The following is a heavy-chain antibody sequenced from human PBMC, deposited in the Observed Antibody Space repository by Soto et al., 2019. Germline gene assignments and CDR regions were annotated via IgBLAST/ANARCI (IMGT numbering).Heavy chain of an antibody. CDR3: ARHADVAKDYFDY. J-gene: IGHJ4*02. Sequence: SQTLSLTCTVSGGSISRYYWSWLRQPPGKGLEWIGYIYYSGSTNYNPSLKSRVTISVDTSKNQFSLKLSSVTAADTAVYYCARHADVAKDYFDYWGQGTLVTVSS. V-gene: IGHV4-59*08. CDR1: GGSISRYY. CDR2: IYYSGST.